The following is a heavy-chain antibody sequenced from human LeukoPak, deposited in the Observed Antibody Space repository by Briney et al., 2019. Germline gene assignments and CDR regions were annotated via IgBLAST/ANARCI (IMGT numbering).Heavy chain of an antibody. V-gene: IGHV4-39*07. CDR1: GGSISSSSYY. CDR2: IYYSGST. D-gene: IGHD6-19*01. CDR3: ARVHSSGWSQGSDY. J-gene: IGHJ4*02. Sequence: SETLSLTCTVSGGSISSSSYYWGWIRQPPGKGLEWIGSIYYSGSTYYNPSLKSRVTISVDTSKNQFSLKLSSVTAADTAVYYCARVHSSGWSQGSDYWGQGTQVTVSS.